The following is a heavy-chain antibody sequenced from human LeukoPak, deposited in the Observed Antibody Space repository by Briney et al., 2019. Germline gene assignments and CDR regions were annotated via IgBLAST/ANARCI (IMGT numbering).Heavy chain of an antibody. V-gene: IGHV1-69*05. Sequence: GASVKVSCKASGGTFSSYAISWVRQAPGQGLEWMGGIIPIFGTANYAQKFQGRVTITRDTSASTAYMELSSLRSEDTAVYYCARDLYGDYRSDFDYWGQGTLVTVSS. D-gene: IGHD4-17*01. CDR2: IIPIFGTA. CDR3: ARDLYGDYRSDFDY. CDR1: GGTFSSYA. J-gene: IGHJ4*02.